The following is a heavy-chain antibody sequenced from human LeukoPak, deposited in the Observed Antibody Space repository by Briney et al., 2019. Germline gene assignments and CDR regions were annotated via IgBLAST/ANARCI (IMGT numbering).Heavy chain of an antibody. D-gene: IGHD3-22*01. V-gene: IGHV3-23*01. CDR2: ISGSGGST. Sequence: PGGSLRLSCAASGFTFSSYAMSWVRQAPGKGLEWVSAISGSGGSTYYADSVKGRFTISRDNSKNTLYLQMNSLRAEDTAVYYCAKYYYDSSGYYLTPHDAFDIWGQGTMVTVSS. J-gene: IGHJ3*02. CDR3: AKYYYDSSGYYLTPHDAFDI. CDR1: GFTFSSYA.